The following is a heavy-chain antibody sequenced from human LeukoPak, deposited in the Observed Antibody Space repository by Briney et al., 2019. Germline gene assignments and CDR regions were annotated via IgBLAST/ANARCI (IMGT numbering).Heavy chain of an antibody. CDR1: GGSISSYY. CDR2: IYYSGST. J-gene: IGHJ4*02. Sequence: PSETLSLTCTVSGGSISSYYWSWIRQPPRKGQEWIGYIYYSGSTHYNPSPTSGDTISVDTSKNQFSLKLSSVTAADTAVYYCARHGGSSGYYVFDYWGQGTLVTVSS. D-gene: IGHD3-22*01. V-gene: IGHV4-59*08. CDR3: ARHGGSSGYYVFDY.